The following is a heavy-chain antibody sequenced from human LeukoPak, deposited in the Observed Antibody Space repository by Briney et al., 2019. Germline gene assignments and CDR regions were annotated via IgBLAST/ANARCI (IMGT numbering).Heavy chain of an antibody. J-gene: IGHJ6*03. CDR1: GGSISSGDYY. D-gene: IGHD1-26*01. CDR2: IYYSGST. Sequence: SQTLSLTCTVSGGSISSGDYYWSWIRQPPGKGLEWIGYIYYSGSTYYNPSLKSRVTISVDTSKNQFSLKPSSVTAADTAVYYCARGGRKLGATTGDYYYYMDVWGKGTTVTVSS. CDR3: ARGGRKLGATTGDYYYYMDV. V-gene: IGHV4-30-4*08.